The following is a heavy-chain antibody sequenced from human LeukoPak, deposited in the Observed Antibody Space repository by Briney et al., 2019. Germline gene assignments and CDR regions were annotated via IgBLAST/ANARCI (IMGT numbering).Heavy chain of an antibody. Sequence: GASVKVSCKASGYTFTSYGISWVRQAPGQGLEWMGWMNPNSGNTGYAQKFQGRVTMTRDTSISTAYMELSSLRSEDTAVYYCARGLGLRHVDYWGQGTLVTVSS. CDR3: ARGLGLRHVDY. V-gene: IGHV1-8*02. CDR1: GYTFTSYG. CDR2: MNPNSGNT. D-gene: IGHD3-16*01. J-gene: IGHJ4*02.